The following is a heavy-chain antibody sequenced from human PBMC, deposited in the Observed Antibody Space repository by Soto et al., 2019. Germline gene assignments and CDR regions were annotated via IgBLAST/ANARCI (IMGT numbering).Heavy chain of an antibody. CDR2: ISAYNGNT. V-gene: IGHV1-18*01. J-gene: IGHJ5*02. D-gene: IGHD3-22*01. Sequence: QVQLVQSGAEVKKPGASVKVSSKASGYTFTSYGISWVRQAPGQGFEWMGWISAYNGNTNYAQKLQGRVTMTTDTSTSSAYMALRSLRSDDTAVYYCARGKAYYDSSGYFGWFDPWGQGTLVTVSS. CDR3: ARGKAYYDSSGYFGWFDP. CDR1: GYTFTSYG.